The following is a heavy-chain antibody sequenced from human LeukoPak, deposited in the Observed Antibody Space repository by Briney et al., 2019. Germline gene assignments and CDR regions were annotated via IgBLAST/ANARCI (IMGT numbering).Heavy chain of an antibody. Sequence: GASVKVSCKASGYTFTNYDISWVRQATGQGLEWMGWMNPGNGHTGYAQEFQGRVTMTRDTSISTAYMDLSSLISEDTAVYYCTRGPIVEGIRYFDTWGQGTLVTVSS. CDR3: TRGPIVEGIRYFDT. V-gene: IGHV1-8*01. CDR1: GYTFTNYD. CDR2: MNPGNGHT. J-gene: IGHJ4*02. D-gene: IGHD1-14*01.